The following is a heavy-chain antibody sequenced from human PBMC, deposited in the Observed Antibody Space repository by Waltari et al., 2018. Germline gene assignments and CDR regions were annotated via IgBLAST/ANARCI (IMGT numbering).Heavy chain of an antibody. J-gene: IGHJ5*02. CDR1: GGSINTVDYY. CDR3: ARTSDQGWFDP. V-gene: IGHV4-30-4*01. D-gene: IGHD2-2*01. CDR2: IYYPGSP. Sequence: QVQLQESGPGLVKPSQTLSLTCTVPGGSINTVDYYWSWIRQSPGKGLEWIGYIYYPGSPYYNPSLKSRVTFSIDTTKNQFSLRLTSVTAADTALYFCARTSDQGWFDPWGQGARVTVSS.